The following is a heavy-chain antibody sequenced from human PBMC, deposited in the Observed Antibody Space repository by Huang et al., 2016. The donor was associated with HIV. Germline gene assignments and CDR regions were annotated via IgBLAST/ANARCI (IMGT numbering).Heavy chain of an antibody. D-gene: IGHD5-18*01. V-gene: IGHV1-18*01. Sequence: QVQLVQSGAEVKKPGASVKVSCKASGYTFSSFGISWVRQAPGQGLEWVGGISVYNGNTKYAQKFQGRLTMTTDTSTSTAYMELRSLRSDDTAVYYCARGGGIQLWLLGYYYMDVWGNGTTVTVSS. J-gene: IGHJ6*03. CDR1: GYTFSSFG. CDR3: ARGGGIQLWLLGYYYMDV. CDR2: ISVYNGNT.